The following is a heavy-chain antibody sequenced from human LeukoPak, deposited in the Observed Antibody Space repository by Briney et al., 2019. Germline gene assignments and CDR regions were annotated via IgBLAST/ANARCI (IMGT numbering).Heavy chain of an antibody. Sequence: SQTLSLTCAISGDSVSSNSAAWNWIRQSPSRGLEWLGRTYYRSKWYNDYAVSVKSRITINPDTSKNQFSLQLNSVTPEDTAVYYCARERWRQLVFTPSYYYYGMDVWGQGTTVTVS. CDR3: ARERWRQLVFTPSYYYYGMDV. CDR1: GDSVSSNSAA. V-gene: IGHV6-1*01. J-gene: IGHJ6*02. CDR2: TYYRSKWYN. D-gene: IGHD6-13*01.